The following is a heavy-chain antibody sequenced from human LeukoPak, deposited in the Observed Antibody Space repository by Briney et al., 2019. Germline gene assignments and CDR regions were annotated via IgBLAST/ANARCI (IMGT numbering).Heavy chain of an antibody. D-gene: IGHD2-15*01. V-gene: IGHV3-23*01. Sequence: SGGSLRLSCAASGFTFSSYAMSWVRQAPGKGLEWVSAISGSGGSTHYADSVKGRFTISRDNSKNTLYLQMNSLRAEDTAVYYCAKDLVVVVAATPGGYYFDYWGQGTLVTVSS. CDR2: ISGSGGST. CDR3: AKDLVVVVAATPGGYYFDY. CDR1: GFTFSSYA. J-gene: IGHJ4*02.